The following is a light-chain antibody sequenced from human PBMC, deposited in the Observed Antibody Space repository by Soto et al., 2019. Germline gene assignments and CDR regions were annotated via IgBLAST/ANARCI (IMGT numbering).Light chain of an antibody. V-gene: IGLV2-23*02. CDR2: EVT. J-gene: IGLJ2*01. Sequence: QSALTQPASVSGSPGQSITIACTGTRSDVGSYNFVSWYQQCPGRAPKLMIFEVTKRPSGVSNRFSGSKSGNTASLTISGLQAEDEADYYCCSYAGGSTPVVFGGRTKLTVL. CDR1: RSDVGSYNF. CDR3: CSYAGGSTPVV.